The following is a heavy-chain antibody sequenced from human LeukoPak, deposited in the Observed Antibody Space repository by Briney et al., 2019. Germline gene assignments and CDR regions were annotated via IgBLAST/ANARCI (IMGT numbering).Heavy chain of an antibody. V-gene: IGHV3-11*04. CDR1: GSTFSDYY. CDR3: ARVDRGYSYGENLDY. J-gene: IGHJ4*02. CDR2: ISSSGSTI. Sequence: GGSLRLSCAASGSTFSDYYMSWIRQAPGRGLEWVSYISSSGSTIYYADSVKGRFTISRDNAKNSLYLQMNSLRAEDTAVYYCARVDRGYSYGENLDYWGQGTLVTVSS. D-gene: IGHD5-18*01.